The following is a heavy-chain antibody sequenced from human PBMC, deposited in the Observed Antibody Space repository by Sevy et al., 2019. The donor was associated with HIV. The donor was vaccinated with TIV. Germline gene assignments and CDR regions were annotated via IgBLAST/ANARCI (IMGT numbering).Heavy chain of an antibody. CDR1: GFTFSSYW. CDR3: AREGSDIAARPFSY. CDR2: IKQDGSEK. V-gene: IGHV3-7*03. Sequence: GGSLRLSCAASGFTFSSYWMSWVRQAPGKGLEWVANIKQDGSEKYYVDSVKGRFTISRDNAKNSLYLQRNSLRAEDTAVYYCAREGSDIAARPFSYWGQGTLVTVSS. D-gene: IGHD6-6*01. J-gene: IGHJ4*02.